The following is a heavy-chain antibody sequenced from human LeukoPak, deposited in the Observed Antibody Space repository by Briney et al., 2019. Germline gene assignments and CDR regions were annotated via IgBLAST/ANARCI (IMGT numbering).Heavy chain of an antibody. CDR2: IYSSGST. J-gene: IGHJ4*02. D-gene: IGHD3-9*01. V-gene: IGHV4-61*02. CDR1: GGSISSGNYY. CDR3: ARDSGLLTGFEY. Sequence: SETLSLTCTVSGGSISSGNYYWSWIRQPAGKGLEWIGRIYSSGSTNYNPSLKRRVTISVDTSKNQFSLKLSSVTAADTAVYYCARDSGLLTGFEYWGQGTLVTVSS.